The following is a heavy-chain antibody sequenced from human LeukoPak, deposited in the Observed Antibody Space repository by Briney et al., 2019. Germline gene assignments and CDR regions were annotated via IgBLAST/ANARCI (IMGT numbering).Heavy chain of an antibody. J-gene: IGHJ3*02. CDR3: ARGWVLAIWSGYKDDAFDI. D-gene: IGHD3-3*01. V-gene: IGHV4-34*01. Sequence: PSETLSLTCAVYGGSFSGSYWSWIRQPPGKGREWIGEINHSESTNYTPSLTRRVTISVDTSKNQFSLKLSSVTAADTAVYDCARGWVLAIWSGYKDDAFDIWGQGTMVTVSS. CDR1: GGSFSGSY. CDR2: INHSEST.